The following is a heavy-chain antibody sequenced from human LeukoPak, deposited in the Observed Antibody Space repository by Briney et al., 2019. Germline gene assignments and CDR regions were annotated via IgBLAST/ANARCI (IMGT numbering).Heavy chain of an antibody. J-gene: IGHJ5*02. D-gene: IGHD6-13*01. CDR2: ISGSGGST. CDR3: ARGDKQLVFNRNKGGFDP. V-gene: IGHV3-23*01. Sequence: GGSLRLSCAASGFTFSSYAMSWVRQAPGKGLEWVSAISGSGGSTYYADSVKGRFTISRDNSKNTLYLQMNSLRTEDTAVYYCARGDKQLVFNRNKGGFDPWGQGTLVTVSS. CDR1: GFTFSSYA.